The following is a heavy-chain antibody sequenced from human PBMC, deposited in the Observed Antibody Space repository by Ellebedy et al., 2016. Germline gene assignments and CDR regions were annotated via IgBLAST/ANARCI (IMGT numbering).Heavy chain of an antibody. J-gene: IGHJ4*02. D-gene: IGHD3-10*01. V-gene: IGHV3-30-3*01. CDR3: ARVEPITLTYFDS. Sequence: GGSLRLSXAASGFTFSSHAFHWVRQAPGMGLEWVALIIVDGSEEYYSDSVKGRFTISRDNSKNTVYLQMNSLRLDDTAVYYCARVEPITLTYFDSWGQGTLVTVSS. CDR1: GFTFSSHA. CDR2: IIVDGSEE.